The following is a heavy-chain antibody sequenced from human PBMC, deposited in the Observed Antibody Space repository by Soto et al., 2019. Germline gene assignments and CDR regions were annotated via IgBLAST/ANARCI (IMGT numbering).Heavy chain of an antibody. CDR1: GGSISSYY. J-gene: IGHJ4*02. D-gene: IGHD5-18*01. CDR2: IYYSGST. CDR3: ARGAGSYGRNFDC. Sequence: SETLSLTCTVSGGSISSYYWSWIRQPPGKGLEWIGYIYYSGSTNYNPSLKSRVTISVDTSKNQFSLKLSSVTAADTAVYYCARGAGSYGRNFDCWGQGTLVTVSS. V-gene: IGHV4-59*01.